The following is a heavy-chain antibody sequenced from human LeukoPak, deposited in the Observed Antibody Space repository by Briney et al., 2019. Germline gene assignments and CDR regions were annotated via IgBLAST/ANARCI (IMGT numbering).Heavy chain of an antibody. D-gene: IGHD6-13*01. V-gene: IGHV4-39*07. CDR2: IFYSGST. CDR1: GGSISTSNYY. J-gene: IGHJ6*03. CDR3: ARGATQGIAAAGPYYYYYYMDV. Sequence: SETLSLTCTVSGGSISTSNYYWGWIRQPPGKGLEWIGNIFYSGSTYYSPSVKSRVTISLDTSRNQFSLKLNSVTAADTAVYYCARGATQGIAAAGPYYYYYYMDVWGKGTTVTVSS.